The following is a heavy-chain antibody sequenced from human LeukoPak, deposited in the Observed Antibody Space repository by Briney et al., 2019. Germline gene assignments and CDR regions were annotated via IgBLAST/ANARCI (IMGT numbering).Heavy chain of an antibody. Sequence: PSETLSLTCTVSGGSISSYYWSWIRQPAGKGLEWIGRIYTSGSTNYNPSLKSRVTMSVDTSKNQFSLKLSPVTAADTAVYYCARDRRATRSLDAFDIWGQGTMVTVSS. V-gene: IGHV4-4*07. CDR1: GGSISSYY. J-gene: IGHJ3*02. D-gene: IGHD1-26*01. CDR3: ARDRRATRSLDAFDI. CDR2: IYTSGST.